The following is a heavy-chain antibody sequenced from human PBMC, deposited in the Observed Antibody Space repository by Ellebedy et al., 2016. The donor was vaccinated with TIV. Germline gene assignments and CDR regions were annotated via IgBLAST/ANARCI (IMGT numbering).Heavy chain of an antibody. Sequence: GGSLRLXXAASGFTVSNNYMAWVRQAPGKGLEWVSLMYAGGSTFYADSVKGRFTISRDNARNTLFLQMNDLGDDDTAVYYCARDLVLGSGSSDSWGQGTLVTVSS. CDR3: ARDLVLGSGSSDS. CDR1: GFTVSNNY. V-gene: IGHV3-53*01. CDR2: MYAGGST. J-gene: IGHJ5*02. D-gene: IGHD3-10*01.